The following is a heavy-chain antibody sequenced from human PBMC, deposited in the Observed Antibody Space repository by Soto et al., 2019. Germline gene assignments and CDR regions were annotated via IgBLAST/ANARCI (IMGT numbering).Heavy chain of an antibody. Sequence: EVQLLESGGGLVQPGGSLRLSCAASGFMFSGMVMIWVRQAPGKGLEWVSGVSGSGSRTYYADSVKGRFSISRDNSRNTLYLQLNSLRAEDTAVYYCAVLTTVTDADYWGQGTLVTVPS. J-gene: IGHJ4*02. D-gene: IGHD4-17*01. CDR3: AVLTTVTDADY. CDR1: GFMFSGMV. V-gene: IGHV3-23*01. CDR2: VSGSGSRT.